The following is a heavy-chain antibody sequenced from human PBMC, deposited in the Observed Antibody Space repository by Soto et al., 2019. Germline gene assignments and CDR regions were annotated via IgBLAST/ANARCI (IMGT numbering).Heavy chain of an antibody. CDR3: ARSIRGPRRFNGRGV. J-gene: IGHJ6*02. Sequence: SGPTLVNPTASLPLTCTFSGFSLTSPGMCVSWIRQSPGKALEWLALIERNDDDKYYSTSLRTRLTISKDTRKNQVVLTRANMEPADTATYYCARSIRGPRRFNGRGVWGQGTTGTVSS. CDR2: IERNDDDK. CDR1: GFSLTSPGMC. D-gene: IGHD1-20*01. V-gene: IGHV2-70*13.